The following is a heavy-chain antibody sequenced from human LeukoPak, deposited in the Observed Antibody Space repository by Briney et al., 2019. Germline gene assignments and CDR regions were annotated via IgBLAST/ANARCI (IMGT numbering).Heavy chain of an antibody. D-gene: IGHD3-22*01. Sequence: GGSLTLSCAASGFTFSSYSMNWVRQAPGKGLEWVSSISSSSSYIYYEDSVMGRFTISRDNAKNSLYLQMNSLRAEDTAVYYCARGGDTYYYDSSGYYSDYWGQGTLDTVSS. J-gene: IGHJ4*02. CDR1: GFTFSSYS. V-gene: IGHV3-21*01. CDR3: ARGGDTYYYDSSGYYSDY. CDR2: ISSSSSYI.